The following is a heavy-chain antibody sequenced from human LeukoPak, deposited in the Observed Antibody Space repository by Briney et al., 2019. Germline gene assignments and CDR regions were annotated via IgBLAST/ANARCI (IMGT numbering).Heavy chain of an antibody. CDR3: ASTYSSGWYAVLGYFDY. D-gene: IGHD6-19*01. V-gene: IGHV3-11*03. CDR2: ISSSSSYT. CDR1: GFTFSDYY. Sequence: PGGSLRLSCAASGFTFSDYYMSWIRQAPGKGLEWVSYISSSSSYTNYADSVKGRFTISRDNAKNSLYLQMNSLRAEDTAVYYCASTYSSGWYAVLGYFDYWGQGTLVTVSS. J-gene: IGHJ4*02.